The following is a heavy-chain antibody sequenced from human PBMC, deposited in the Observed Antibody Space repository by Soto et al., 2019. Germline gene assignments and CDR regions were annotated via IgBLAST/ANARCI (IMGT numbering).Heavy chain of an antibody. D-gene: IGHD1-1*01. CDR3: VRDGTKTLRDWFDP. CDR1: GGTFSSDA. Sequence: SVNVSCKASGGTFSSDAISWVRQAPGQGLEWMGGIIPIFGTANYAQKFQGRVTITADKSTSTAYMELSSLRSEDTAVYYCVRDGTKTLRDWFDPWGQGISVTVSS. V-gene: IGHV1-69*06. CDR2: IIPIFGTA. J-gene: IGHJ5*02.